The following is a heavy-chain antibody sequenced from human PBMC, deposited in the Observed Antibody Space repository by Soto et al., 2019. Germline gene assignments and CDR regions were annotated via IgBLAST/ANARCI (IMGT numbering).Heavy chain of an antibody. J-gene: IGHJ4*02. V-gene: IGHV4-31*03. CDR2: IYYSGST. CDR3: ATGGPTSLDY. D-gene: IGHD5-12*01. Sequence: SETLSLTCTVSGGSISSGGYYWSWIRQHPGKGLEWIGYIYYSGSTYYNPSLKSRVTISVDTSKNQFSLKLSSVTAADTAVYYCATGGPTSLDYWGQGTLVTVSS. CDR1: GGSISSGGYY.